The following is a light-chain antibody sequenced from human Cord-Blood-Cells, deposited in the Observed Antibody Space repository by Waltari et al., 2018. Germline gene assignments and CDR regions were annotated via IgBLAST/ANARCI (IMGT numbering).Light chain of an antibody. CDR1: LSVLYSSNNKNY. CDR3: QQYYSTPLT. Sequence: DIVMTQSPDSLAVSLCERATIHCKPCLSVLYSSNNKNYLAWYQQKPGQPPKLLIYWASTRESGVPDRFSGSGSGTDFTLTISSLQAEDVAVYYCQQYYSTPLTFGGGTKVEIK. J-gene: IGKJ4*01. V-gene: IGKV4-1*01. CDR2: WAS.